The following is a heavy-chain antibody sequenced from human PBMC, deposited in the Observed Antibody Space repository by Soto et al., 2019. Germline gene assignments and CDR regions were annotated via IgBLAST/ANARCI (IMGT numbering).Heavy chain of an antibody. CDR3: VRTSLVVAVATREDF. CDR2: IDSDGSRI. CDR1: GFTFSNYW. J-gene: IGHJ4*02. D-gene: IGHD2-15*01. V-gene: IGHV3-74*01. Sequence: GGSLRLSCAASGFTFSNYWMHWVRQAPGRGLVWVSRIDSDGSRITYADFVKGRFTISRDNAKNTVYLHMNSLTAEDTAVYYCVRTSLVVAVATREDFWGQGTLVTVSS.